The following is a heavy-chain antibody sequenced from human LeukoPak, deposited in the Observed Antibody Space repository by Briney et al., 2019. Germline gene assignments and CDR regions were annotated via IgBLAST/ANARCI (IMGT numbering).Heavy chain of an antibody. V-gene: IGHV1-18*01. Sequence: GASVKVSCKASGYTFMSYGIHWLRQAPGQGLEWMGWSSVYNGNTNYAQKFQGRVTMTTDTTTAYMELRTLMSDDTAVYYCAKGRRVDADDHFDYWGQGTLVTVSS. J-gene: IGHJ4*02. CDR3: AKGRRVDADDHFDY. CDR1: GYTFMSYG. CDR2: SSVYNGNT. D-gene: IGHD1-1*01.